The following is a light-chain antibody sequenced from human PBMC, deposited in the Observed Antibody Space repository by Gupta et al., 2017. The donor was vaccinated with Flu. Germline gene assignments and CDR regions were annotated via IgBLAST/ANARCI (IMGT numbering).Light chain of an antibody. CDR3: QQTYNTPWT. Sequence: GDRVTITCREGQIISKNVNWYQQKPGKAPNLLIYAASTLQSGVPSRFSGSGSGTEFTLTLSSLQPEDIATYFCQQTYNTPWTFGQGTKV. V-gene: IGKV1-39*01. CDR1: QIISKN. J-gene: IGKJ1*01. CDR2: AAS.